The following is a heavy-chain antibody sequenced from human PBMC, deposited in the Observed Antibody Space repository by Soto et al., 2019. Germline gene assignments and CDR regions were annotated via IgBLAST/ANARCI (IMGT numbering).Heavy chain of an antibody. Sequence: QVQLVESGGGLVKPGGALRLSCAASGCTFSEYYMSWILQAQGKGMEWVSYISSSSSYTNYADSVKGRFTISRDNAKNSLYLQMNSLRAEDTAVYYCASYGDYESYWGQGTLVTVSS. CDR1: GCTFSEYY. V-gene: IGHV3-11*05. CDR3: ASYGDYESY. J-gene: IGHJ4*02. CDR2: ISSSSSYT. D-gene: IGHD4-17*01.